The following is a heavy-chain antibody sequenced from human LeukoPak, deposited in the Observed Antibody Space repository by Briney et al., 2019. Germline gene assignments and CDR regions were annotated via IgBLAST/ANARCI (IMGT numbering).Heavy chain of an antibody. Sequence: SETLSLTCTVSGGSISSSSYYWGWIRQPPGKGLEWIGCIYYSGSTYYNPSLKSRVTISVDTSKNQFSLKLSSVTAADTAVYYCASQECDYSNYLCPPDYYYYYGMDVWGQGTTVTVS. J-gene: IGHJ6*02. V-gene: IGHV4-39*01. CDR1: GGSISSSSYY. CDR3: ASQECDYSNYLCPPDYYYYYGMDV. D-gene: IGHD4-11*01. CDR2: IYYSGST.